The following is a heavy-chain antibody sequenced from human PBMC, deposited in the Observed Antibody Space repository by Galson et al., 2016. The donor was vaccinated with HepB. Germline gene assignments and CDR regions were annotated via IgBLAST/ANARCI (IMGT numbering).Heavy chain of an antibody. CDR1: AFTFSNYW. J-gene: IGHJ6*02. Sequence: SLRLSCAASAFTFSNYWMYLVRQAPGKGLVWVSRINSDGSSASYAEYVKGRFTISRDNAKNTLYLQANSLRAEDTAVYYCARALRDDFWRGYYSGNLYYYGMDVWGQGTTVTVSS. CDR2: INSDGSSA. D-gene: IGHD3-3*01. V-gene: IGHV3-74*01. CDR3: ARALRDDFWRGYYSGNLYYYGMDV.